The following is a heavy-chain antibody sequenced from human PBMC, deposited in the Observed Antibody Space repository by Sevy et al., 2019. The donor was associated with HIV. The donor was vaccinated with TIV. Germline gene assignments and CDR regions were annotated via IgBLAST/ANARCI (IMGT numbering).Heavy chain of an antibody. V-gene: IGHV3-23*01. D-gene: IGHD3-22*01. Sequence: GGSLRLSCAASGFTFSSYAMSWVRQAPGKGLEWVSAISGSGGSTYYADSVKGRFTISRANSKNTLYLQMNSLRAEDMAVYYCAKDLRITMIVVVRAGAFDIWGQGTMVTVSS. CDR1: GFTFSSYA. CDR2: ISGSGGST. CDR3: AKDLRITMIVVVRAGAFDI. J-gene: IGHJ3*02.